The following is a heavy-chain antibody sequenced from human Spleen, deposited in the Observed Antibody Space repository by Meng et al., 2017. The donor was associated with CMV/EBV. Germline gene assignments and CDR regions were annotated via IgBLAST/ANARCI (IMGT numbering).Heavy chain of an antibody. CDR3: VREAATIAYKWFDS. J-gene: IGHJ5*01. Sequence: ASVKVSCKASGGTFSNYGINWVRRAPGQGLEWMGWINPNSGGTKFAQKFQGRVTMTRDTSIRTTYMELSRLRSDDTARYYCVREAATIAYKWFDSWGQGTLVTVSS. CDR1: GGTFSNYG. V-gene: IGHV1-2*02. CDR2: INPNSGGT. D-gene: IGHD1-26*01.